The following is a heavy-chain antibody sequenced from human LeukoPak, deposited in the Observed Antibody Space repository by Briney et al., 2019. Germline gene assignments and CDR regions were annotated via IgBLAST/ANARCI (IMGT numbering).Heavy chain of an antibody. CDR3: ARQRRDGYNVAGFVDY. V-gene: IGHV4-4*07. Sequence: SETLSLTCNVSGGSINNYYWNWIRQPAGKGLEWIGRIYSSGSTYYNPSLKSRVTISVDTSKNQFSLKLSSVTAADTAVYYCARQRRDGYNVAGFVDYWGQGTLVTVSS. CDR2: IYSSGST. CDR1: GGSINNYY. D-gene: IGHD5-24*01. J-gene: IGHJ4*02.